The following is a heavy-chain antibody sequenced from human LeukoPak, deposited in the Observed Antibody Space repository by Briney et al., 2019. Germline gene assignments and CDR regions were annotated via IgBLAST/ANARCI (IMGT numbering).Heavy chain of an antibody. V-gene: IGHV3-30*02. D-gene: IGHD3-16*01. CDR1: GFTFSSYG. Sequence: GGSLRLSCAASGFTFSSYGMHWVRQAPGKGLEWVAFIRYDGSNKYYADSVKGRFTISRDNSKNTLYLQMNSLRAEDTAVYYCAKDDYDYVWGSYSEALIDYWGQGTLVTVSS. J-gene: IGHJ4*02. CDR3: AKDDYDYVWGSYSEALIDY. CDR2: IRYDGSNK.